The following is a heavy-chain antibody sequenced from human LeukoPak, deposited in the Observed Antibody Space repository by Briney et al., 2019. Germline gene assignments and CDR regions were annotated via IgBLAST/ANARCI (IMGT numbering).Heavy chain of an antibody. CDR3: ARAYDSSPTLGY. CDR1: GGSISSGSYY. J-gene: IGHJ4*02. D-gene: IGHD3-22*01. Sequence: SETLSLTCTVSGGSISSGSYYWSCIRQPAGKGLECIGRIYTSGSTNYNPSLKSRVTISVDTSKNQFSLKLSSVTAADTAVYYCARAYDSSPTLGYWGQGTLVTVSS. V-gene: IGHV4-61*02. CDR2: IYTSGST.